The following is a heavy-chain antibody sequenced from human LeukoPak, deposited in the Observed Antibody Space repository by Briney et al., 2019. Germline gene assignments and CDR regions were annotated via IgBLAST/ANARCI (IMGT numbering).Heavy chain of an antibody. D-gene: IGHD6-19*01. CDR3: GTSLAVAGRYYYYRMDV. CDR1: GGSLSSYY. CDR2: IYTSGST. J-gene: IGHJ6*02. Sequence: KSSETLSLTCTGSGGSLSSYYWNWMRQPAGKGREWSGRIYTSGSTNYNPSLKSRDTMSVDTSKNQFSVKLSSVTAAETAVYYCGTSLAVAGRYYYYRMDVWGQGTTVTVSS. V-gene: IGHV4-4*07.